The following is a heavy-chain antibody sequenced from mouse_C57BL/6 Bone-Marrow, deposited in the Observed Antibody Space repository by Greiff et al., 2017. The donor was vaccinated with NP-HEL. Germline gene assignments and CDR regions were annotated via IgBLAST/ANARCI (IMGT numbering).Heavy chain of an antibody. D-gene: IGHD1-2*01. CDR1: GYSITSDYA. V-gene: IGHV3-2*02. Sequence: EVQLVESGPGLVKPSQSLSLTCTVTGYSITSDYAWNWIRQFPGNKLEWMGYISYSGSTSYNPSLKSRISITRDTSKNQFFLQLNSVTTEDTATYYCARRITTAPFDYWGQGTTLTVSS. CDR3: ARRITTAPFDY. J-gene: IGHJ2*01. CDR2: ISYSGST.